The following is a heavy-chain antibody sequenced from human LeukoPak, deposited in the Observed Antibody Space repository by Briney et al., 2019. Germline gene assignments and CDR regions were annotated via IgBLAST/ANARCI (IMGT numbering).Heavy chain of an antibody. V-gene: IGHV1-46*01. J-gene: IGHJ6*03. CDR1: GYTSTTYH. CDR3: ARVVVRGVYYMDV. D-gene: IGHD3-10*01. Sequence: ASVKVSCKASGYTSTTYHIHWVRQAPGQGLEWMGIINPSSGGTTYAQKFQGRVTMTRDTSTSTLYMELSSLRSEDTAVYYCARVVVRGVYYMDVWGKGTTVTVSS. CDR2: INPSSGGT.